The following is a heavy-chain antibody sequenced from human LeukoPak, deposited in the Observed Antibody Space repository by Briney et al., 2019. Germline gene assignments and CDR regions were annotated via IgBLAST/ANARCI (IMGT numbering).Heavy chain of an antibody. Sequence: GGSLRLSCAASGFTFSSYGMHWVRQAPGKGLEWVAVIWYDGSNKYYADSVKGRFTISRDNSKNTLYLQMNSLRAEDTAVYYCARDERYSYGGAFDIWGQGTMVTVSS. V-gene: IGHV3-33*01. D-gene: IGHD5-18*01. CDR1: GFTFSSYG. CDR2: IWYDGSNK. CDR3: ARDERYSYGGAFDI. J-gene: IGHJ3*02.